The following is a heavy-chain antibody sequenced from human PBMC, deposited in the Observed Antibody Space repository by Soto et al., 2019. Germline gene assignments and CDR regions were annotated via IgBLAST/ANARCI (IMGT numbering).Heavy chain of an antibody. CDR3: ARDYDFWSGYYLVFDY. CDR2: INPSGGST. D-gene: IGHD3-3*01. J-gene: IGHJ4*02. V-gene: IGHV1-46*01. CDR1: GYTFTSYY. Sequence: ASVKVSCKASGYTFTSYYMHWVRQAPGQGLEWMGIINPSGGSTSYAQKFQGRVTMTRDTSTSTVYMELSSLRSEDTAVYYCARDYDFWSGYYLVFDYWGQGTLVTSPQ.